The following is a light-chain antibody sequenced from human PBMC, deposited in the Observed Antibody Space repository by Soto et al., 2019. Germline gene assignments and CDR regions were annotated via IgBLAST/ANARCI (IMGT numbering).Light chain of an antibody. Sequence: QSVLTQPSSLSGSPGQSITISCSGTSSDIGAYDHVAWFQQFPGKTPKLVIYSVSNRPSGVSYRFSGSKSGNTASLTISGLQADDEADYYCISYTVSRSYVFGAETKVTVL. CDR3: ISYTVSRSYV. CDR1: SSDIGAYDH. J-gene: IGLJ1*01. CDR2: SVS. V-gene: IGLV2-14*01.